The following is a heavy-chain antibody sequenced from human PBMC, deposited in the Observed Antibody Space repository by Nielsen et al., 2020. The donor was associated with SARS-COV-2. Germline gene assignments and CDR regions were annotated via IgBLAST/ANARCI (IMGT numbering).Heavy chain of an antibody. CDR3: AKERSDGYNYNYYYGMDV. J-gene: IGHJ6*02. D-gene: IGHD5-24*01. Sequence: WIRQPPGKGLEWVANIKQDGSEKYYVDSVKGRFTISRDNAKNSLYLQMNSLRAEDTALYYCAKERSDGYNYNYYYGMDVWGQGTTVTVSS. CDR2: IKQDGSEK. V-gene: IGHV3-7*03.